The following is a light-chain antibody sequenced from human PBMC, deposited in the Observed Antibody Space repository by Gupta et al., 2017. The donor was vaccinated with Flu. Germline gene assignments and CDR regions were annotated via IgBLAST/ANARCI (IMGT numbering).Light chain of an antibody. V-gene: IGKV1-39*01. CDR2: AAS. CDR3: QQSYSTLYT. Sequence: GDRVTITCRGRHVISSYLCWYQQTREKAPKLLIDAASSLQSSVASMCSGSGSRTYSTLTISRLQPEDFATYCCQQSYSTLYTFGEGTKLEIK. CDR1: HVISSY. J-gene: IGKJ2*01.